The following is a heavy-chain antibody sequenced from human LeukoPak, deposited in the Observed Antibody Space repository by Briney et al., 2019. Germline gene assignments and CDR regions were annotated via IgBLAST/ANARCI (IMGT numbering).Heavy chain of an antibody. CDR1: GFTFSTFA. Sequence: PGVSLRLSCAASGFTFSTFAIHWVRQAPGKGLEWVALISYDGSNKYYADSVKGRFTISRDNSKNTLYLHLNSLRAEDTAVFYCARAPTKFRRDWFDPWGQGTLVTVSS. CDR2: ISYDGSNK. CDR3: ARAPTKFRRDWFDP. D-gene: IGHD3-9*01. V-gene: IGHV3-30-3*01. J-gene: IGHJ5*02.